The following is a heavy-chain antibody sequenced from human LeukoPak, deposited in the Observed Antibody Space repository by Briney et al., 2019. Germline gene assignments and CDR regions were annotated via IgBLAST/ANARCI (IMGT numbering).Heavy chain of an antibody. Sequence: PGGSLRLSCAASGFTFKLYWMHWVRQVPGRGPVWVSRINHDESDTIYADSVRGRFTISRDDAKNTLYLQMNNLRAEDTAVYYCVRGGPSTWSWGQGTLVTVSS. J-gene: IGHJ5*02. CDR2: INHDESDT. D-gene: IGHD2-15*01. CDR1: GFTFKLYW. CDR3: VRGGPSTWS. V-gene: IGHV3-74*01.